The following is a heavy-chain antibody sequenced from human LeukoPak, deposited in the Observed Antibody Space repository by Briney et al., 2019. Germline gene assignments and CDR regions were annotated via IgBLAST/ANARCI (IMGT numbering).Heavy chain of an antibody. V-gene: IGHV3-30*18. J-gene: IGHJ6*02. CDR2: ITYDGYYK. D-gene: IGHD3-10*01. CDR3: AKDLKSMVRGACMDA. CDR1: GFTFSSYG. Sequence: GRSLRLSCAASGFTFSSYGMHWVRQAPGKGLEWVAVITYDGYYKYYADSVKGRFTISSDNSKNTLFLQMNSLRAEDTAVYYCAKDLKSMVRGACMDAWGQGTTVTVSS.